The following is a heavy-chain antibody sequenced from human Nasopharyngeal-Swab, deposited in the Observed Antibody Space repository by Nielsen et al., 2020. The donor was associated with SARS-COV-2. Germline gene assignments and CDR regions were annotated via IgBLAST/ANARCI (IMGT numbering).Heavy chain of an antibody. V-gene: IGHV5-51*01. D-gene: IGHD6-13*01. J-gene: IGHJ4*02. CDR3: AVTGYSSSWFFDY. Sequence: VRQMPGKGLEWMGIIHPGDSDTRYSPSFQGQVTISADKSISTAYLQWSSLKASDTAMYYCAVTGYSSSWFFDYWGQGTLVTVSS. CDR2: IHPGDSDT.